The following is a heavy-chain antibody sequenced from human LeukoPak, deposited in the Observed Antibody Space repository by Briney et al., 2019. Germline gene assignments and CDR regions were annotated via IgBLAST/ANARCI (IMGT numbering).Heavy chain of an antibody. J-gene: IGHJ4*02. Sequence: GGSLRLSCAASGFTFSSYGMHWVRQAPGKGLEWVAVIWYDGSNKYYADSVKGRFTISRDNSKNTLYLQMNSLRAEDTAVYYCAATGYEYYFDYWGQGTLVTVSS. CDR2: IWYDGSNK. V-gene: IGHV3-33*01. CDR1: GFTFSSYG. D-gene: IGHD5-12*01. CDR3: AATGYEYYFDY.